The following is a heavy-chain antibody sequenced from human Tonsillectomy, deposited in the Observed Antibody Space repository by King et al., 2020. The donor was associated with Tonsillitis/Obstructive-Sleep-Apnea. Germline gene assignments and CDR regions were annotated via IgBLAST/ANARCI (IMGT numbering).Heavy chain of an antibody. V-gene: IGHV4-59*08. CDR3: ARHKGREYYGSGSYLGY. J-gene: IGHJ4*02. CDR2: IYYSGST. Sequence: QLQESGPGLVKPSETLSLTCTVSGGSISSYYWSWIRQPPGKGLEWIGYIYYSGSTNYNPPLKSRVTISVDTSKNPFSLKLSSVTAADTAVYYCARHKGREYYGSGSYLGYWGQGTLVTVSS. D-gene: IGHD3-10*01. CDR1: GGSISSYY.